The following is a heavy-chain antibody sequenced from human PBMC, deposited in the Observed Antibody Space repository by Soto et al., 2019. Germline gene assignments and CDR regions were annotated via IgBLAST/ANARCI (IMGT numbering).Heavy chain of an antibody. V-gene: IGHV1-69*13. Sequence: SVKVSCKASGVTFSSYAISWVRQAPGQGLEWMGGIIPIFGTANYAQKFQGRVTITADESTSTAYMELSSLRSEDTAVYYCARGDGSHMYAFDIWGQGTMVTVSS. D-gene: IGHD2-21*01. CDR2: IIPIFGTA. CDR1: GVTFSSYA. J-gene: IGHJ3*02. CDR3: ARGDGSHMYAFDI.